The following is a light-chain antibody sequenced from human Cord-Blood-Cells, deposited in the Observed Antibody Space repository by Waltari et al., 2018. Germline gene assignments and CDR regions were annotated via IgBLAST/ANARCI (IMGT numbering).Light chain of an antibody. V-gene: IGLV1-36*01. Sequence: QSVLTQPPSVSEAPRQRVTISCSGSSSNIGNNAVNWYQQLPGKAPKLLIYYDDLLPSGVSDRCAGSKSGTSSSLAISLLQSDVEAAYCFAAWEASLNGVVFGGGTKMTVL. CDR1: SSNIGNNA. CDR2: YDD. CDR3: AAWEASLNGVV. J-gene: IGLJ2*01.